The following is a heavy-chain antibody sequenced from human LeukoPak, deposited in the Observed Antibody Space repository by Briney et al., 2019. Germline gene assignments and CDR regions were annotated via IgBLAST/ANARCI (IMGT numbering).Heavy chain of an antibody. CDR1: GGSYSDYY. Sequence: SETLSLTCGVYGGSYSDYYWSWIRQPPGKGLEWIGEINHSGITNYNPSLKSRVTISLDTSKNQFSLKLSSVTAADTAVYYCARENYDFWSGYYPQGAFDIWGQGTMVTVSS. D-gene: IGHD3-3*01. J-gene: IGHJ3*02. V-gene: IGHV4-34*01. CDR2: INHSGIT. CDR3: ARENYDFWSGYYPQGAFDI.